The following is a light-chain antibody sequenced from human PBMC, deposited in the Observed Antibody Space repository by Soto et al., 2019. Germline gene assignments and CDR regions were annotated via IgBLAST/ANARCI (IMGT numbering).Light chain of an antibody. CDR3: QQYNSYSSLT. V-gene: IGKV1-5*03. Sequence: DIQMTKSPSTLSSSVGDRVTITCRASQSISSWLAWYQQKPGKAPKLLIYKASSLESGVPSRFSGSGSGTEFTLTISSLQPDDFATYYCQQYNSYSSLTFGGGTKVDI. J-gene: IGKJ4*01. CDR2: KAS. CDR1: QSISSW.